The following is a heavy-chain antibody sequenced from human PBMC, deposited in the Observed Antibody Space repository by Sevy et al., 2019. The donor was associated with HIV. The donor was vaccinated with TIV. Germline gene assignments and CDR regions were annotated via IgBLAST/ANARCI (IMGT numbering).Heavy chain of an antibody. J-gene: IGHJ6*02. V-gene: IGHV3-21*01. CDR2: IRSSSSYI. D-gene: IGHD2-15*01. Sequence: GGSLRLSCAASGFTFSSNSMNWVLQAPGKVLEWVSSIRSSSSYIYYADSVKGRFTISRDNAKNSLYLQMNSLRAEDTAVYYSARDQPYCSGGSCYSHYYYGMDVWGQGTTVTVSS. CDR1: GFTFSSNS. CDR3: ARDQPYCSGGSCYSHYYYGMDV.